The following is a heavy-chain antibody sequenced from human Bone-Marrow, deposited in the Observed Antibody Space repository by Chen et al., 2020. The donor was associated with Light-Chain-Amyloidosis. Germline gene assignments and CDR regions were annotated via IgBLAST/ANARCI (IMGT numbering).Heavy chain of an antibody. V-gene: IGHV5-51*01. D-gene: IGHD5-12*01. CDR3: ARRRDGYNFDY. J-gene: IGHJ4*02. Sequence: EVQLEQSGPEVKKPGESLKISCKGSGYTFPNYWIGRVRQNPGKGREWMGVIYPDDSDARYSPSFEGQVTISADKSITTAYLQWRSLKASDTAMYYCARRRDGYNFDYWGQGTLVTVSS. CDR1: GYTFPNYW. CDR2: IYPDDSDA.